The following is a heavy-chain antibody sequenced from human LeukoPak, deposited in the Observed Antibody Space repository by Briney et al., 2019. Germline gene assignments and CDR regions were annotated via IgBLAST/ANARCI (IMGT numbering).Heavy chain of an antibody. J-gene: IGHJ4*02. CDR1: GFTFGSYA. CDR2: ISGSGGRT. D-gene: IGHD3-22*01. CDR3: ATGGHYYDSSDYYYAFDY. V-gene: IGHV3-23*01. Sequence: GGSLRLSCAASGFTFGSYAMNWVRQAPGKGLEWVSTISGSGGRTYYADSVKGRFTISRDNSKNTLYLQMNSLTAEDTAVYYCATGGHYYDSSDYYYAFDYWGQGTLVTVSS.